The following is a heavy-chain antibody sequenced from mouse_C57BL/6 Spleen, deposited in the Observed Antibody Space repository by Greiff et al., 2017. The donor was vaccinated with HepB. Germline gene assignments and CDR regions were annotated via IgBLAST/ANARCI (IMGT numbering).Heavy chain of an antibody. CDR2: INPSTGGT. CDR3: ARTTTVVATPYWYFDV. V-gene: IGHV1-42*01. D-gene: IGHD1-1*01. J-gene: IGHJ1*03. CDR1: GYSFTGYY. Sequence: EVHLVESGPELVKPGASVKISCKASGYSFTGYYMNWVKQSPEKSLEWIGEINPSTGGTTYNQKFKAKATLTVDKSSSTAYMQLKSLTSEDSAVYYCARTTTVVATPYWYFDVWGTGTTVTVSS.